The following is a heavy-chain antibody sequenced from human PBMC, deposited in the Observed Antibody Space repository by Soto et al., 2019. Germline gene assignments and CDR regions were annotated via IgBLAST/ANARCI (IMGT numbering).Heavy chain of an antibody. V-gene: IGHV4-31*03. CDR2: IYYSGST. CDR1: GGSISSGGYY. J-gene: IGHJ5*02. Sequence: ISLNGTVSGGSISSGGYYWSWIRQHPGKGLEWIGYIYYSGSTYYNPSLKSRVTISVDTSKNQFSLKLSSVTAADTAVYYCASMVRGVQGWFDPWVQGTLVTVSS. CDR3: ASMVRGVQGWFDP. D-gene: IGHD3-10*01.